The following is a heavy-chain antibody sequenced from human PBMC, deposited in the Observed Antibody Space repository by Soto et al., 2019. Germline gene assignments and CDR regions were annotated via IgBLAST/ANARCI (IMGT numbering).Heavy chain of an antibody. CDR2: INHSGST. CDR1: GGSFSGYY. Sequence: SETLSLTCAVYGGSFSGYYWSCIRQPPGKGLEWIGEINHSGSTNYNPSLKSRVTISVDTSKNQLSLKLSSVTAADTAVYYCASAAAGSKVVDYWGQGTLVTVSS. V-gene: IGHV4-34*01. J-gene: IGHJ4*02. D-gene: IGHD6-13*01. CDR3: ASAAAGSKVVDY.